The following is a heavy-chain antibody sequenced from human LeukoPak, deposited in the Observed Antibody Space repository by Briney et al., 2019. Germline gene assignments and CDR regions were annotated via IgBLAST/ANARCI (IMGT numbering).Heavy chain of an antibody. V-gene: IGHV3-23*01. Sequence: GGSLRLSCKASRFSFISYAMSWVRQAPGRGPEWVSQINGSGSNTYYADSVKGRFTISRDNAKSTLFLQMNSLRDEDTAVYYCVKAGGTFGYYYDSSGSFDLWGQGTLLPSPQ. J-gene: IGHJ4*02. CDR3: VKAGGTFGYYYDSSGSFDL. CDR1: RFSFISYA. CDR2: INGSGSNT. D-gene: IGHD3-22*01.